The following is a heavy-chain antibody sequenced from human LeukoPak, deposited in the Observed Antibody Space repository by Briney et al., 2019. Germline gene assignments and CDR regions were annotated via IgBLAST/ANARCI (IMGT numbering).Heavy chain of an antibody. CDR3: ARDESGYDQNWFDP. Sequence: PGGSLRLSCAAPGFTFSSYSMNWVRQAPGKGLEWVSYISSSSSTIYYADSVKGRFTISRDNAKNSLYLQMNSLRAEDTAVYYCARDESGYDQNWFDPWGQGTLVTVSS. J-gene: IGHJ5*02. CDR1: GFTFSSYS. CDR2: ISSSSSTI. D-gene: IGHD5-12*01. V-gene: IGHV3-48*04.